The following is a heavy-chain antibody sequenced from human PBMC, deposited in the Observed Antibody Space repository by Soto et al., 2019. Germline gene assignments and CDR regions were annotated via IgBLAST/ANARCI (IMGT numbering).Heavy chain of an antibody. V-gene: IGHV1-18*01. Sequence: ASVKVSCKASGYTFTSYGTSWVLQAPGQGLEWMGWISAYNGNTNYAQKLQGRVTMTTDTSTSTAYMELRSLRSDDTAVYYCARESFGDYYRAWGQGTLVTVSS. D-gene: IGHD2-21*02. CDR2: ISAYNGNT. CDR1: GYTFTSYG. CDR3: ARESFGDYYRA. J-gene: IGHJ5*02.